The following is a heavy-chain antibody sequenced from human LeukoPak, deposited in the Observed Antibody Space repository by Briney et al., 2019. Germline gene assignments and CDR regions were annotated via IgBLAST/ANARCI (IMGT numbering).Heavy chain of an antibody. D-gene: IGHD6-19*01. CDR3: AREGSSGWYGMLDY. J-gene: IGHJ4*02. CDR1: GFTFSSYS. V-gene: IGHV3-21*01. CDR2: ISSSSSYI. Sequence: KTGGSLRLSCAASGFTFSSYSMNWVRQAPGKGLEWVSSISSSSSYIYYADSVKGRFTISRDNAKNSLYLQMNSLRAEDTAVYYCAREGSSGWYGMLDYWGQGTLVTVSS.